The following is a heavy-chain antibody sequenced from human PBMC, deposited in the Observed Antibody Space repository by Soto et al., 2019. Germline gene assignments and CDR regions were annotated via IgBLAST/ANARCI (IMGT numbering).Heavy chain of an antibody. Sequence: GGSLRLSCAASGFSFSSYSMNWVRQAPGKGLEWLAYISSRSSTTYYSDSVKGRFTISRDNAMASLYLQMNSLRAEDTAVYYCARDLALGDYWGQGTLVTVSS. V-gene: IGHV3-48*01. CDR3: ARDLALGDY. CDR2: ISSRSSTT. J-gene: IGHJ4*02. CDR1: GFSFSSYS.